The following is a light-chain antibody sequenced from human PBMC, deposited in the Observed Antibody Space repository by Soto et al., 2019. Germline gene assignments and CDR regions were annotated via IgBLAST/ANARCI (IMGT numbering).Light chain of an antibody. CDR3: QQYGSSPGT. CDR2: GAS. CDR1: QSVSSSY. Sequence: EIVLTQSPGTLSLSPWERATLSCRASQSVSSSYLAWYQRKPGQAPRLLIYGASSRATGIPDRFSGSGSGTDFTLTISRLEPEDFAVYYCQQYGSSPGTFGQGTKVDIK. J-gene: IGKJ1*01. V-gene: IGKV3-20*01.